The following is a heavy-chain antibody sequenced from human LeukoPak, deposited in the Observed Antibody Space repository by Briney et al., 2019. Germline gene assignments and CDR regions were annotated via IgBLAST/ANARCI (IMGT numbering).Heavy chain of an antibody. Sequence: GGSRRLSCVASGFTFSSYWMHWVRQAPGKGLVWVSRINSDGSRTSYADSVKGRFTISRDNAKNTLYLQMNSLRAEDTAVYYCARDGAGSSLYMDVWGKGTTVTVSS. CDR2: INSDGSRT. CDR3: ARDGAGSSLYMDV. D-gene: IGHD6-6*01. V-gene: IGHV3-74*01. J-gene: IGHJ6*03. CDR1: GFTFSSYW.